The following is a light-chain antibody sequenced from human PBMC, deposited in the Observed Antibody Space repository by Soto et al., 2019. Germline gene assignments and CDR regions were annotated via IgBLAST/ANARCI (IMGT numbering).Light chain of an antibody. J-gene: IGKJ4*01. V-gene: IGKV3-20*01. Sequence: TQAPVTLSRSPGERATLYCRASPRSNNNLAWYQQKPGQAPRLLIYDASSRATGIPDRFSGRGSGTDFTLTISRLEPEDFAVYYCQQFSSYPLTFGGGTKVDIK. CDR2: DAS. CDR1: PRSNNN. CDR3: QQFSSYPLT.